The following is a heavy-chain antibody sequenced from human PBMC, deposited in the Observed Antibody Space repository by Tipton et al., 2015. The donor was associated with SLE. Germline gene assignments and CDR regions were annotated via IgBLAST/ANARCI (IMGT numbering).Heavy chain of an antibody. Sequence: TLSLTCTVSGGSISSSSYYWGWIRQSPGKGLEWIGSIYYNGSTYYNPSLKSRVTISVDTSKNQFSLKLSSVTAADTAVYYCARQAVTGDYWGQGTLVTVSS. D-gene: IGHD4-17*01. CDR2: IYYNGST. J-gene: IGHJ4*02. CDR3: ARQAVTGDY. CDR1: GGSISSSSYY. V-gene: IGHV4-39*07.